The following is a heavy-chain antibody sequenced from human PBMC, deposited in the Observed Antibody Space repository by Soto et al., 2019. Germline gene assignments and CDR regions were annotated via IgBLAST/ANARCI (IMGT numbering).Heavy chain of an antibody. V-gene: IGHV4-31*03. CDR3: ARIHCSGGSCYLDY. Sequence: QVQLQESGPGLVKPSQTLSLTCTVSGGSISSGGYYWSWIRQHPGKGLEWIGYIYYSGSTYYNPSLKSRVTISVDTSKNQFSLKLRSVTAADTAVYYCARIHCSGGSCYLDYWGQGTLVTVSS. CDR1: GGSISSGGYY. CDR2: IYYSGST. J-gene: IGHJ4*02. D-gene: IGHD2-15*01.